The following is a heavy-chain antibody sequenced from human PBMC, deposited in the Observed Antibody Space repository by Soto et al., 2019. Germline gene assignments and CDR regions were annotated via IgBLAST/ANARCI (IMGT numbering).Heavy chain of an antibody. J-gene: IGHJ6*02. V-gene: IGHV4-31*03. CDR1: GGSISSGGYY. CDR3: ARGGQQLDPWYYYGMDV. Sequence: TLSLTCTFSGGSISSGGYYWSWIRQHPGKGLEWIGYIYYSGSTYYNPSLKSRVTISVDTSKNQFSLKLSSVTAADTAVYYCARGGQQLDPWYYYGMDVWGQGTTVTVSS. CDR2: IYYSGST. D-gene: IGHD6-13*01.